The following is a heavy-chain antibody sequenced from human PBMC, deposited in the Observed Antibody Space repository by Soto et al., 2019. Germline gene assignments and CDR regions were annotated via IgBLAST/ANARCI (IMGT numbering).Heavy chain of an antibody. D-gene: IGHD3-3*01. V-gene: IGHV4-4*07. J-gene: IGHJ4*02. Sequence: PSETLSLTCTVSGGSISSYYWSWIRQPAGKGLEWIGRIYTSGSTNYNPSLKSRVTMSVDTSKNQSSLRLSSVTAADTAVYYCAREAPATYDFWSGYYTGYFDYWGQGTLVTVS. CDR3: AREAPATYDFWSGYYTGYFDY. CDR1: GGSISSYY. CDR2: IYTSGST.